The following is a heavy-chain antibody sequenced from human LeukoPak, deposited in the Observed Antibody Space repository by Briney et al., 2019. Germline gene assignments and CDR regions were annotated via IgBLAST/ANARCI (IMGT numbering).Heavy chain of an antibody. J-gene: IGHJ5*02. V-gene: IGHV1-46*01. D-gene: IGHD6-13*01. CDR2: INPSGGSA. Sequence: ASVKVSCKASGYTFTSYYMHWVRQAPGRGLEWMGIINPSGGSASYAQKFQGRVTMTRDTSTSTVYMELSSLRSEDTAVYYCARGGLAAAGTAWGQGTLVTVSS. CDR1: GYTFTSYY. CDR3: ARGGLAAAGTA.